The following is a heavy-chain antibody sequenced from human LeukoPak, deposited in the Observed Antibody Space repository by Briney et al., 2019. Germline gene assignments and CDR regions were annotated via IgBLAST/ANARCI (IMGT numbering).Heavy chain of an antibody. V-gene: IGHV4-59*08. J-gene: IGHJ5*02. CDR3: ARHVRSTSFNWFDP. CDR1: GGSISSYY. Sequence: SETLSLTCTVSGGSISSYYWSWIRQPPGKGLEWIGYIYYSGSTNHNPSLKSRVTISVDTSKNQFSLKLSSVTAADTAVYYCARHVRSTSFNWFDPWGQGTLVTVSS. CDR2: IYYSGST. D-gene: IGHD2-2*01.